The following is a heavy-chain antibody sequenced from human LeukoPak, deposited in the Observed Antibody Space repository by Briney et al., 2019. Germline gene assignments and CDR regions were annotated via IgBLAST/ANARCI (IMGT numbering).Heavy chain of an antibody. CDR1: GGSISSSSYY. CDR3: ARCNYYGSGNYYYYYYMDV. J-gene: IGHJ6*03. Sequence: SETLSLTCTVSGGSISSSSYYWGWIRPPPGKGLEWIGNIYYSGSTYYNPSLKSRVTISVDTSKNQFSLKLSSVTAADTAVYYCARCNYYGSGNYYYYYYMDVWGKGTTVTVSS. CDR2: IYYSGST. D-gene: IGHD3-10*01. V-gene: IGHV4-39*01.